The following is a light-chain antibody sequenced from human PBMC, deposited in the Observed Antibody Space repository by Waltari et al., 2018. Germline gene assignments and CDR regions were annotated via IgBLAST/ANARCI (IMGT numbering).Light chain of an antibody. V-gene: IGLV2-23*01. Sequence: QSALTQPASVSGSPGQSVTISCTGASSDIGRYDIVSWYQQHPGNAPKLIICDGSKRPSGVFDRFAGSKSGDTASLTISGLQFEDEADYYCCSYAGNYIWVFGGGTRLTVL. J-gene: IGLJ3*02. CDR2: DGS. CDR3: CSYAGNYIWV. CDR1: SSDIGRYDI.